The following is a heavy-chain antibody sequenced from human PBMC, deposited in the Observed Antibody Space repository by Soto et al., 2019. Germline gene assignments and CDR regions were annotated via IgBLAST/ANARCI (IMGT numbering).Heavy chain of an antibody. V-gene: IGHV4-38-2*02. D-gene: IGHD1-26*01. CDR2: IYQSGST. CDR3: ARVLGAPLYYFDY. Sequence: SETLSLTCPGCGYSISIGNYWGWIGQPPGKRREWLGSIYQSGSTYYNPSLRSRATISVDTCKNPFSLKLSSVTAADTAVYYCARVLGAPLYYFDYWGQGILVTVSP. CDR1: GYSISIGNY. J-gene: IGHJ4*02.